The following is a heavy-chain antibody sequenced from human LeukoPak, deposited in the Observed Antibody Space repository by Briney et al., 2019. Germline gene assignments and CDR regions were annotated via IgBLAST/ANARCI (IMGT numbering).Heavy chain of an antibody. CDR2: MRSKTQNYAT. V-gene: IGHV3-73*01. CDR3: TNYDDSSDLWGY. J-gene: IGHJ4*02. CDR1: GFTFRSYW. Sequence: PGGSLRLSCAASGFTFRSYWMTWVRQAPGKGLEWVGRMRSKTQNYATAYAASVKGRFTISRDDSKNTAFLQMNSLKTEDTAVYYCTNYDDSSDLWGYWGQGTLVTVSS. D-gene: IGHD3-22*01.